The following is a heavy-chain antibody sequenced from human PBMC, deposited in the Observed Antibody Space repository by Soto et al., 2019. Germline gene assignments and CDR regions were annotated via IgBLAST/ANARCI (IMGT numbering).Heavy chain of an antibody. Sequence: SETLSLTCTVSGDSISSGDYYWSWIRQSPDKGLEWIGYTYHSGRTYYKPSLKSRVTISADTSKNQLSLKLSSVTAADTAVYYCARRHYYDSSGYADALDIWGQGTSVTVSS. V-gene: IGHV4-30-4*01. CDR3: ARRHYYDSSGYADALDI. J-gene: IGHJ3*02. CDR2: TYHSGRT. CDR1: GDSISSGDYY. D-gene: IGHD3-22*01.